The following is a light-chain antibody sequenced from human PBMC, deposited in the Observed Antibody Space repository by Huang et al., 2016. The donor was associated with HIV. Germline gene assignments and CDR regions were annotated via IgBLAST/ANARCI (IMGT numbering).Light chain of an antibody. CDR3: QQYNDWPLT. CDR2: GVS. J-gene: IGKJ1*01. Sequence: EIVMTQSPATLSVSPGERVTLSCRASQSLSSQLAWYQQKRGQAPRLLIYGVSTRATGIAARCSGSGSGTDFTLTINSLQSEDFATYYCQQYNDWPLTFGQGTGVEIK. CDR1: QSLSSQ. V-gene: IGKV3-15*01.